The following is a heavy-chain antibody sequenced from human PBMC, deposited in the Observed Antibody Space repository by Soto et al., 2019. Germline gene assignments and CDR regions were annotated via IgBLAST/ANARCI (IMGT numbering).Heavy chain of an antibody. V-gene: IGHV4-59*01. J-gene: IGHJ4*02. CDR1: GGSISSYY. D-gene: IGHD4-17*01. CDR2: IYYSGST. CDR3: ARGYGDYGVPFDY. Sequence: VQLQESGPGLVKPSETLSLTCTVSGGSISSYYWSWIRQPPEKGLEWIGYIYYSGSTNYNPSLKSRVTISVDTSKNQFSLKLSSVTAADTAVYYCARGYGDYGVPFDYWGQGTLVTVSS.